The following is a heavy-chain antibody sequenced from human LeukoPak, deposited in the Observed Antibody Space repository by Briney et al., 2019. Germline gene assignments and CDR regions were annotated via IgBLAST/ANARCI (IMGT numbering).Heavy chain of an antibody. J-gene: IGHJ6*02. CDR2: INHSGST. D-gene: IGHD2-15*01. CDR3: GSLGTPRLYYGMDV. V-gene: IGHV4-34*01. CDR1: GGSLSAYY. Sequence: PSEILSLTCAVYGGSLSAYYWSSIRQPPGKGLEWIGEINHSGSTNYNPSLKSRVTISVDTSKNQFSLKLSSVTAADTAVYYCGSLGTPRLYYGMDVWGQGTTVTVSS.